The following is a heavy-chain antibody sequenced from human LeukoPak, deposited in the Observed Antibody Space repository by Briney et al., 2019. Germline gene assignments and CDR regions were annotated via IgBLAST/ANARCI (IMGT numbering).Heavy chain of an antibody. J-gene: IGHJ4*02. V-gene: IGHV3-9*01. D-gene: IGHD6-19*01. Sequence: GGSLRLSCAASGFTFDDYAMHWVRQAPGKGLEWVSGISWNSGSIGYADSVKGRFTISRDNAKNSLYLQMNSLRSEDTAVYYCARVGDSSGWSFDYWGQGTLVTVSS. CDR2: ISWNSGSI. CDR3: ARVGDSSGWSFDY. CDR1: GFTFDDYA.